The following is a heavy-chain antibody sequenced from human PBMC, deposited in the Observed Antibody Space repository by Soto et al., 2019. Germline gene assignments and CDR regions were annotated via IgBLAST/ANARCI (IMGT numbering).Heavy chain of an antibody. CDR3: AREALRRGAADTLNWFDP. J-gene: IGHJ5*02. V-gene: IGHV3-21*01. Sequence: GGSLRLSCAASGFTFTSYSMNWVRQAPGKGLEWVSSISSSSSYIYYADSVKGRFTISRDNAKNSLHLQMNSLRAEDTAVYYCAREALRRGAADTLNWFDPWGQGTLVTVAS. D-gene: IGHD6-13*01. CDR2: ISSSSSYI. CDR1: GFTFTSYS.